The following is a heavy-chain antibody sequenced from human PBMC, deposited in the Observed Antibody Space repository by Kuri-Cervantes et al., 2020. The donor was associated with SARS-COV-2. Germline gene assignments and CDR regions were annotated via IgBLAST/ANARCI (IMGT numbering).Heavy chain of an antibody. Sequence: GESLKISCAASGFTFSSYAMHWVRQAPGKGLEWVAVISYDGSNKYYADSVKGRFTISRDNSKNTLYLQMNSLRAEDTAVYYCALSSGYYYPNAGFDYWGQGTLVTVSS. CDR1: GFTFSSYA. CDR3: ALSSGYYYPNAGFDY. V-gene: IGHV3-30-3*01. J-gene: IGHJ4*02. D-gene: IGHD3-22*01. CDR2: ISYDGSNK.